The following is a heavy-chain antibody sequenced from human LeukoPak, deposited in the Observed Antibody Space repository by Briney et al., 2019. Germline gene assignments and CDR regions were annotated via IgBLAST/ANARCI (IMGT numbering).Heavy chain of an antibody. D-gene: IGHD5-18*01. J-gene: IGHJ4*02. CDR3: ARRAGYSYGYYFDY. V-gene: IGHV4-59*08. CDR2: IYYSGST. Sequence: PETLSVTCTVSGGSISSYYWSWIRQPPGKGLEWIGYIYYSGSTNYNPSLKSRVTISVDTSKNQFSLKLSSVTAADTAVYYCARRAGYSYGYYFDYWGQGTLVTVSS. CDR1: GGSISSYY.